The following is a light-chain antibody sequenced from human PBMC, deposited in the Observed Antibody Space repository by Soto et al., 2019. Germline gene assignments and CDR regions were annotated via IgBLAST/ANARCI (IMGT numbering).Light chain of an antibody. Sequence: ETVLTQSPATLSLSPGERATLSCRASQSVYTYLAWYQQKPDQAPRLLIYDASNRAPGIPARFSGSGSGTDFTLTISSLEPEDFAVYYCQHRSNWPPYTFGGGTKVEIK. CDR2: DAS. V-gene: IGKV3-11*01. CDR3: QHRSNWPPYT. CDR1: QSVYTY. J-gene: IGKJ4*01.